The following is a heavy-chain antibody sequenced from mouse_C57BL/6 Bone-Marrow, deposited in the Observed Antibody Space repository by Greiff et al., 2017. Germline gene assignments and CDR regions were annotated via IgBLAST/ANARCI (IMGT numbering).Heavy chain of an antibody. Sequence: DVKLVESGAGLVKPGGSLKLSCAASGFTFSSYAMSWVRQTPEKRLEWVAYISSGGDYIYYADTVKGRFTISRDNARNTLYLQMSSLKSEDTAMYYCTVPDYDYPWFAYWGQGTLVTVSA. J-gene: IGHJ3*01. D-gene: IGHD2-4*01. CDR1: GFTFSSYA. V-gene: IGHV5-9-1*02. CDR3: TVPDYDYPWFAY. CDR2: ISSGGDYI.